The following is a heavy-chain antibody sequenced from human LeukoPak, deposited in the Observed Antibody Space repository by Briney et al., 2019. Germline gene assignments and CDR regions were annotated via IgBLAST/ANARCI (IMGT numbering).Heavy chain of an antibody. Sequence: PGGSLRLSCAASGFTFSSYWMNWVRQAPGKGLEWVANIKQDGSEKYYVDSVKGRFTISRDNAKKPLYLQMNSLRAEDTAVYYCAREDNRCFDYWGQGTLVTVSS. CDR3: AREDNRCFDY. V-gene: IGHV3-7*05. D-gene: IGHD1-14*01. CDR2: IKQDGSEK. J-gene: IGHJ4*02. CDR1: GFTFSSYW.